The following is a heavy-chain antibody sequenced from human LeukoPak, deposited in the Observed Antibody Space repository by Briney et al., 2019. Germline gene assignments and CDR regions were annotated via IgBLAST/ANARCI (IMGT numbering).Heavy chain of an antibody. Sequence: KSSETLSLTCTVPGGSISSYYWSWIRQPPGKGLEWIGYIYYSGSTNYNPSLKSRVTISVDTSKNQFSLKLSSVTAADTAVYYCARGYGNPHFDYWGQGTLVTVSS. J-gene: IGHJ4*02. CDR2: IYYSGST. CDR3: ARGYGNPHFDY. V-gene: IGHV4-59*01. CDR1: GGSISSYY. D-gene: IGHD5-18*01.